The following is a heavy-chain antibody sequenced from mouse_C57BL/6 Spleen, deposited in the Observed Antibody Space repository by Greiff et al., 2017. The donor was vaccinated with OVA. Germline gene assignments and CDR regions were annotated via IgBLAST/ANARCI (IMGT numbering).Heavy chain of an antibody. CDR2: IYPGSGST. Sequence: QVQLQQSGAELVKPGASVKMSCKASGYTFTSYWITWVKQRPGQGLEWIGDIYPGSGSTNYNEKFKSKATLTVDTSSSTAYMHLSSLTSEDSAVYYCARSSSTYYAMDYWGQGTSVTVSS. V-gene: IGHV1-55*01. CDR3: ARSSSTYYAMDY. J-gene: IGHJ4*01. CDR1: GYTFTSYW.